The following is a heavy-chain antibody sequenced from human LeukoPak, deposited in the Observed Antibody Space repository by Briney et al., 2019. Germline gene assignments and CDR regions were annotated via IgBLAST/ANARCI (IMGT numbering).Heavy chain of an antibody. CDR3: ATGPQSAAAGIFDY. J-gene: IGHJ4*02. V-gene: IGHV3-64D*06. CDR2: ISSNGGVT. CDR1: GFTFSSYA. Sequence: GGSLRLSCSASGFTFSSYAMHWVRQAPGKGLQYVSAISSNGGVTYYADSVKGRFTISRDNSRNTLYLQMSSLRAEDTAVYYCATGPQSAAAGIFDYWGQGTLVTVSS. D-gene: IGHD6-13*01.